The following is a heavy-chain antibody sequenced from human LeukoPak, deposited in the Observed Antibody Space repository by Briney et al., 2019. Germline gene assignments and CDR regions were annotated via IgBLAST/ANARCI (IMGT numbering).Heavy chain of an antibody. CDR2: IYYSGST. V-gene: IGHV4-59*11. J-gene: IGHJ4*02. CDR1: GGSINSHY. D-gene: IGHD6-6*01. CDR3: ARAMYSSSPKIFY. Sequence: PSETLSLTCTVSGGSINSHYWSWIRQPPGKGLEWIGYIYYSGSTNYNPSLKSRVTISVDTSKNQFSLKLSSVTAADKAVYYCARAMYSSSPKIFYWGQGTLVTVSS.